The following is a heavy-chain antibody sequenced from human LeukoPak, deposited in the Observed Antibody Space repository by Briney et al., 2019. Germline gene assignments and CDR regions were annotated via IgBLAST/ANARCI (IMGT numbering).Heavy chain of an antibody. V-gene: IGHV4-4*09. J-gene: IGHJ5*02. CDR1: GGSMTHYS. CDR2: THTSGSP. Sequence: SGTLSLTCTVSGGSMTHYSWNWIRQPPGKGLEWIGYTHTSGSPDYSRSLKSRVTISLDTSKNQFSLMLSSVTAAETAVYFCARATQRYCSGTTCFPYWFDTWGQGTLATVSS. CDR3: ARATQRYCSGTTCFPYWFDT. D-gene: IGHD2-2*01.